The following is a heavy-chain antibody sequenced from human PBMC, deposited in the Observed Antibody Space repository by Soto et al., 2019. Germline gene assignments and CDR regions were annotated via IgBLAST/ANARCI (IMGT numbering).Heavy chain of an antibody. Sequence: GGSLRLSCAASGFTFSSYAMHWVRQAPGKGLEWVAVISYDGSNKYYADSVKGRFTISRDNSKNTLYLQMNSLRAEDTAVYYCARTYSSGWYYFDYWGQGTLVTVSS. V-gene: IGHV3-30-3*01. CDR2: ISYDGSNK. CDR1: GFTFSSYA. D-gene: IGHD6-19*01. J-gene: IGHJ4*02. CDR3: ARTYSSGWYYFDY.